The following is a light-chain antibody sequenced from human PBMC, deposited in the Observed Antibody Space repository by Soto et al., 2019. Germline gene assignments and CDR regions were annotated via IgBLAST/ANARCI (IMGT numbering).Light chain of an antibody. Sequence: DIQMTQSPSSGSASVGDTVTIICRANEGMTRFLNWYQQKPGKAPKLLIYGASNVQSGVPSRFSGSGSGTDFKLTISSLQPEDGGTYYCQQSYRTPRTFGQGTKVDI. J-gene: IGKJ1*01. CDR2: GAS. CDR1: EGMTRF. CDR3: QQSYRTPRT. V-gene: IGKV1-39*01.